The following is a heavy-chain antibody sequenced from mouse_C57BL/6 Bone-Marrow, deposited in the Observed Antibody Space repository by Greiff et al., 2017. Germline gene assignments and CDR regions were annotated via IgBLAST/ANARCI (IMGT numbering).Heavy chain of an antibody. Sequence: VQGVESGAELVRPGASVTLSCKASGYTFTDYEMHWVKQTPVHGLEWIGAIDPETGGTAYKQKFKGKAILTADKSSSTAYMELRSLTSEDSAVYYCSRAMDYWGQGTSVTVSS. CDR3: SRAMDY. CDR2: IDPETGGT. V-gene: IGHV1-15*01. J-gene: IGHJ4*01. CDR1: GYTFTDYE.